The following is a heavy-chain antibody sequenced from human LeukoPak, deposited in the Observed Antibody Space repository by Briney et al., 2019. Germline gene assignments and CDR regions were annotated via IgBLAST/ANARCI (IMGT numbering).Heavy chain of an antibody. CDR3: ARSTDLDQTYYDAFDI. V-gene: IGHV3-74*01. Sequence: GGSLRLSCAASGFTFSSYWMHWVRQAPGKGLVWVSRINSDGSTTTYADSVKGRFTVSRDNAKNTLYLQMNSLRAEDTALYYCARSTDLDQTYYDAFDIWGQGTMVTVSS. J-gene: IGHJ3*02. D-gene: IGHD1-26*01. CDR2: INSDGSTT. CDR1: GFTFSSYW.